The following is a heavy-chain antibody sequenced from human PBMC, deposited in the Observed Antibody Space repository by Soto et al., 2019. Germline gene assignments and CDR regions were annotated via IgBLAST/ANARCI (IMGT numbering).Heavy chain of an antibody. J-gene: IGHJ6*02. D-gene: IGHD6-19*01. CDR1: GFTFSSYG. CDR3: ARDHSSGWFVPSYYYGMDV. CDR2: ISSSSSYI. Sequence: GGSLRLSCAASGFTFSSYGMNWVRQAPGKGLEWVSSISSSSSYIYYADSVKGRFTISRDNAKNSLYLQMNSLRAEDTAVYYCARDHSSGWFVPSYYYGMDVWGQGTTVTVSS. V-gene: IGHV3-21*01.